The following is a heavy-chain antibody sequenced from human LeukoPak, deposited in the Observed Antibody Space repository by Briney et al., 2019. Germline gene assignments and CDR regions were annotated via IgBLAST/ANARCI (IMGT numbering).Heavy chain of an antibody. CDR1: GYTFTGYY. CDR2: INPNSGGT. Sequence: ASVKVSCKASGYTFTGYYMHWVRQAPGQGLEWMGRINPNSGGTNYAQKFQGRVTMTRDTSISTAYTELSRLRSDDTAVYYCARDVVRGVPDDYWGQGTLVTVSS. J-gene: IGHJ4*02. D-gene: IGHD3-10*01. V-gene: IGHV1-2*06. CDR3: ARDVVRGVPDDY.